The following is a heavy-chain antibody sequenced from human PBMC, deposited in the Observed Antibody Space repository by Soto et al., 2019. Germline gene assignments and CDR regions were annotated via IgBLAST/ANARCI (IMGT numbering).Heavy chain of an antibody. J-gene: IGHJ4*02. CDR2: AGPSGSST. Sequence: GSLRLSCAATGFTFGSYAMSWVRLAPGKGLEWVSVAGPSGSSTFYADSVRGRFTISRDNVENTLYLQMNSLRVADTALYFCARTYYYDSTGYYRTFDYWGQGTLVTVSS. V-gene: IGHV3-23*01. CDR3: ARTYYYDSTGYYRTFDY. D-gene: IGHD3-22*01. CDR1: GFTFGSYA.